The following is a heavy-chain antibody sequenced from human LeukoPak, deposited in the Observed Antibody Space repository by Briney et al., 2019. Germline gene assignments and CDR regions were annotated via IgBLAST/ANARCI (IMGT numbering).Heavy chain of an antibody. CDR3: ARDSRYGSGYYYYGMDV. D-gene: IGHD3-10*01. Sequence: SETLSLTCTVSGGSISSGDYYWSWIRQHPGKGLEWIGCIYYSGSTYYSPSLKSRVTISVDTSKNQFSLKLSSVTAADTAVYYCARDSRYGSGYYYYGMDVWGQGTTVTVSS. V-gene: IGHV4-31*03. CDR1: GGSISSGDYY. CDR2: IYYSGST. J-gene: IGHJ6*02.